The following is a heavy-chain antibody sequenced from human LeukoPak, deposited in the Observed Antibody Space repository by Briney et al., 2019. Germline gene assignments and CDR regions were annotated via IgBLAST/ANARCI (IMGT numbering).Heavy chain of an antibody. Sequence: PGGSLRLSCAASGFTFSSYAMSWVRQAPGKGLEWVSYISSSSSTIYYADSVKGRFTISRDNAKNSLYLQMNSLRAEDTAVYYCARNTNGVCCPIDYWGQGTLVTVSS. V-gene: IGHV3-48*01. J-gene: IGHJ4*02. CDR2: ISSSSSTI. CDR3: ARNTNGVCCPIDY. D-gene: IGHD2-8*01. CDR1: GFTFSSYA.